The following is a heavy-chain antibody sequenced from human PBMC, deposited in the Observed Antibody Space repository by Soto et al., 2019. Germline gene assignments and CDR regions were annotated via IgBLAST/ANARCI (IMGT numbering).Heavy chain of an antibody. Sequence: LSLTCTVSGGSISSYYWSWIRQPAGKGLEWIGRIYTSGSTNYNPSLKSRVTMSVDTSKNQFSLKLSSVTAADTAVYYCARAREPEYSSAIFFDIWGQGALVTVSS. CDR3: ARAREPEYSSAIFFDI. V-gene: IGHV4-4*07. D-gene: IGHD5-18*01. CDR2: IYTSGST. J-gene: IGHJ4*02. CDR1: GGSISSYY.